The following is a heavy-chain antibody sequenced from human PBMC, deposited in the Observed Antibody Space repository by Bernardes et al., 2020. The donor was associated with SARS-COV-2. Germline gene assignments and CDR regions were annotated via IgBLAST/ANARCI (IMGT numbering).Heavy chain of an antibody. CDR1: GFTFSSYA. Sequence: GGSLRLSCSASGFTFSSYALHWVRQAPGKGLEYVSAISSDGDNTYYADSVKGRFIISRDNSKNMLHLQMSSLGLEDTAMYYCVKGSVAVAGVDYWGQGTLVTVST. V-gene: IGHV3-64D*06. CDR3: VKGSVAVAGVDY. J-gene: IGHJ4*02. D-gene: IGHD6-19*01. CDR2: ISSDGDNT.